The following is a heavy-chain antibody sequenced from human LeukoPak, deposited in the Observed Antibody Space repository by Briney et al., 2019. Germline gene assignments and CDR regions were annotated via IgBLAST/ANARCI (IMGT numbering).Heavy chain of an antibody. CDR2: IYPGDSDT. CDR3: ARHYRDDSSGRRLDY. CDR1: ANDC. J-gene: IGHJ4*02. Sequence: GESLQISCRGSANDCIGYVRKMPGQGLEWMGMIYPGDSDTKYSPSFLGQVTISADKSTSTSYLQWSSLKASDAAMYYCARHYRDDSSGRRLDYWGQGTLVTVSS. V-gene: IGHV5-51*01. D-gene: IGHD3-22*01.